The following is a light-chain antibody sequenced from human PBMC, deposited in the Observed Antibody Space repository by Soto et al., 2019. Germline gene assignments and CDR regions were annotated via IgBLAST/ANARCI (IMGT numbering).Light chain of an antibody. CDR2: GAS. V-gene: IGKV3-20*01. J-gene: IGKJ5*01. Sequence: EVVLTQSPGTLSLSPGERATLSCRASQSVSRNYLAWYQQKPGQAPRLLIFGASNRGTGVPDRVSGSGSGTDFTLTISRLEPEDFAVYYCQQYGSSPITFGQGTRLEIK. CDR1: QSVSRNY. CDR3: QQYGSSPIT.